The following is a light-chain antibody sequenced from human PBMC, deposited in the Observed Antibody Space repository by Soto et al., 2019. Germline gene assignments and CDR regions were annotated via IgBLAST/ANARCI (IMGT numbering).Light chain of an antibody. CDR1: QSVSNN. CDR3: QQYNNWPWT. J-gene: IGKJ1*01. Sequence: IVLTQSPGTLSLSPGERATVSCRASQSVSNNLSWYQQRPGQAPRLLIYGASTRATGIPARFSVSGSGTEFTLTISSLQSKYFAVYYCQQYNNWPWTFGEGAKVDI. V-gene: IGKV3-15*01. CDR2: GAS.